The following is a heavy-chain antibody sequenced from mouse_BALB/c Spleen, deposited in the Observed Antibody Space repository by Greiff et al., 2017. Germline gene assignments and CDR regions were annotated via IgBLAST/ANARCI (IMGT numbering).Heavy chain of an antibody. CDR1: GYTFTDYA. J-gene: IGHJ4*01. V-gene: IGHV1-67*01. CDR2: ISTYSGNT. CDR3: ARPVTTVVARMDY. D-gene: IGHD1-1*01. Sequence: VKLMESGPELVRPGVSVKISCKGSGYTFTDYAMHWVKQSHAKSLEWIGVISTYSGNTNYNQKFKGKATMTVDKSSSTAYMELARLTSEDSAIYYCARPVTTVVARMDYWGQGTSVTVSS.